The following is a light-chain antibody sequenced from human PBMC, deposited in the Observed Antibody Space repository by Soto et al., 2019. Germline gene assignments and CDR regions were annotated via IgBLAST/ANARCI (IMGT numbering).Light chain of an antibody. CDR2: GAS. CDR3: QQYGSSPYT. Sequence: EIVLTQSPGTLSLSPGERATLSCRASQSVSSSYLAWYQQKPGQAPRLLIYGASSGATGIPDRFSGSGSGTDFTLTISRLEPEDFEVYYCQQYGSSPYTFGQGTKLEIK. CDR1: QSVSSSY. V-gene: IGKV3-20*01. J-gene: IGKJ2*01.